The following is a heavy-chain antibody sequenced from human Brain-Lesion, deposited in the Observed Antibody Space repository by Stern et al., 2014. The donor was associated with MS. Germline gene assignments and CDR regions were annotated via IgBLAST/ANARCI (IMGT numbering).Heavy chain of an antibody. D-gene: IGHD5-18*01. CDR1: GFTFSTYW. V-gene: IGHV3-74*02. Sequence: EVQLVQSGGDLVQPGGSLRLSCTASGFTFSTYWMHWVRQAPGQGLAWVSRINGDGRRTSYADSVQGRFTISRDNAKNTLYVQMNSLRVEDTAVYYCARARVDTWDWFDPWGQGTLVTVSS. CDR3: ARARVDTWDWFDP. J-gene: IGHJ5*02. CDR2: INGDGRRT.